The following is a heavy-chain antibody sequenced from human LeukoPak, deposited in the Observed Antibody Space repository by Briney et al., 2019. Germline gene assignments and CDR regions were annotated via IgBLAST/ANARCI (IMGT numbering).Heavy chain of an antibody. V-gene: IGHV4-59*01. CDR3: AREVSGDFDY. J-gene: IGHJ4*02. CDR2: MYYSGTT. CDR1: GGSFSSYY. Sequence: SGTLSLTCTVSGGSFSSYYWNWIRQPPGKGLEWIGYMYYSGTTNYNPSLKSRVTISVDTSKNQFSLNLTSVTAADTAVYYCAREVSGDFDYWGQGTLVTVSS. D-gene: IGHD5/OR15-5a*01.